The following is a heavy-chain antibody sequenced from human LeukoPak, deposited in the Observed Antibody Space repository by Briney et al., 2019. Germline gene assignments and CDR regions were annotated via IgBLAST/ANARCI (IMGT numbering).Heavy chain of an antibody. D-gene: IGHD2-15*01. V-gene: IGHV3-20*04. J-gene: IGHJ4*02. CDR3: ATRSEYSYY. CDR2: INWNGGST. Sequence: GGSLRLSCAASGFTFDDYGMSWVRQAPGKGLEWVSGINWNGGSTSYADSVKGRFTISRDTSRNTVYLRMNSLRAEDTAVYYCATRSEYSYYWGPGTLVTVSS. CDR1: GFTFDDYG.